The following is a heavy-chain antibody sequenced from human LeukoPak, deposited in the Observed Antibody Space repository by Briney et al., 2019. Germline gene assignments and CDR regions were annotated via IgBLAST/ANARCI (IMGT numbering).Heavy chain of an antibody. V-gene: IGHV3-23*01. Sequence: GGSLRLSCAASGFTFSSYAMSWVRQAPGKGLEWVSAISGSGGSTYYADSVKGRFTISSDNSKNTLYLQMNSLRAEDTAVYYCAKDLYPPSPGIAAAGFFDYWGQGTLVTVSS. D-gene: IGHD6-13*01. CDR3: AKDLYPPSPGIAAAGFFDY. CDR2: ISGSGGST. J-gene: IGHJ4*02. CDR1: GFTFSSYA.